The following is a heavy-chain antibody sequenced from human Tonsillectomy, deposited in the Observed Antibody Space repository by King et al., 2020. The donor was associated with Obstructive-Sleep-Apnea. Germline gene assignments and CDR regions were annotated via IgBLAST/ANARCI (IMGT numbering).Heavy chain of an antibody. V-gene: IGHV3-23*04. D-gene: IGHD3-22*01. J-gene: IGHJ3*01. CDR3: AKLAASSGYYFRDDGFEL. CDR2: ISGDATNT. Sequence: VQLVESGGGLVQPGGSLRLSCAASGFTSGFTFSSYAMTWVRQAPGKGLEWVSTISGDATNTYYADSVKGRFTISRDNSKNTLNLQVNSLRVDDTALYFCAKLAASSGYYFRDDGFELWGQGTMITVSS. CDR1: GFTFSSYA.